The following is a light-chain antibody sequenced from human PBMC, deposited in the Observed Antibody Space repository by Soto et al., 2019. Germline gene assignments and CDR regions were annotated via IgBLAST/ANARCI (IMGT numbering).Light chain of an antibody. CDR1: NTDVGNYNY. Sequence: QSALAQPRSVSGSPGQSVTISCTGTNTDVGNYNYVSWYQQRPGKAPQVIIFDVTKRPFRVPDRFSGSKSGNTASLTISGLQAEDEAEYYCCSYAGRQRLFGGGTKL. CDR3: CSYAGRQRL. CDR2: DVT. J-gene: IGLJ2*01. V-gene: IGLV2-11*01.